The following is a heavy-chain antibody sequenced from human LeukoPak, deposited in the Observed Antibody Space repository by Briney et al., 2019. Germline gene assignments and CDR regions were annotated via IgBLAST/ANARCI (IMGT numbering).Heavy chain of an antibody. J-gene: IGHJ4*02. Sequence: PGRSLRLSCAASGFTFSSYGMHWVRQAPGKGLEWVAVIWYDGSNKYYADSVKGRFTISRDNSKNTLYLQMNSLRAEDTAVYYCAREVGYGDAFDYWGQGTLVTVSS. D-gene: IGHD4-17*01. V-gene: IGHV3-33*01. CDR2: IWYDGSNK. CDR1: GFTFSSYG. CDR3: AREVGYGDAFDY.